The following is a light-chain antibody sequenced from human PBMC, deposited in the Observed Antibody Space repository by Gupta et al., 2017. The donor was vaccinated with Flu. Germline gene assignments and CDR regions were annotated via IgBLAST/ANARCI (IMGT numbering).Light chain of an antibody. Sequence: SQGERATINCKASQSVYYDASEKNYLSWYQQKPGQPPKVLINWASSRESGVPDRFSGSGSGTDFILTINSLQAEDVAVYYCQQADCIPLTFGGGTKVEIK. J-gene: IGKJ4*01. V-gene: IGKV4-1*01. CDR2: WAS. CDR3: QQADCIPLT. CDR1: QSVYYDASEKNY.